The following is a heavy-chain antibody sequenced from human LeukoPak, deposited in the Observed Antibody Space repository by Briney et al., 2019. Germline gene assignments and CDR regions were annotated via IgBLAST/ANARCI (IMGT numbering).Heavy chain of an antibody. D-gene: IGHD6-13*01. CDR1: GGSISSGGYY. CDR3: ARQKRPYSSSWILQH. CDR2: IYYSGST. J-gene: IGHJ1*01. Sequence: SETLSLTCTVSGGSISSGGYYWSCIRQHPGKGLEWVGYIYYSGSTYYNPSLKSRVTISVDTSKNQFSLKLSSVTAADTAVYYCARQKRPYSSSWILQHWGQGTLVTVSS. V-gene: IGHV4-31*03.